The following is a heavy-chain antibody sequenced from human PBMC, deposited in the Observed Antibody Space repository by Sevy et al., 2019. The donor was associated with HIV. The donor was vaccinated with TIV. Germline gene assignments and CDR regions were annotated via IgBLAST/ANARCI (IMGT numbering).Heavy chain of an antibody. CDR2: ISSSRSYI. J-gene: IGHJ3*02. V-gene: IGHV3-21*01. CDR3: ASRTEESDAFDI. CDR1: GFTFSSYS. Sequence: GGSLRLSCAASGFTFSSYSMNWVRQAPGKGLEWVSSISSSRSYIYYADSVKGRFTISRDNAKNSLYLQMNSLRAEDTAVYYCASRTEESDAFDIWGQGTMVTVSS. D-gene: IGHD2-2*01.